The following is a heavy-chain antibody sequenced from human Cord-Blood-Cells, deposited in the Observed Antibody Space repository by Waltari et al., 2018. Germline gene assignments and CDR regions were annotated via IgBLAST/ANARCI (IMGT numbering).Heavy chain of an antibody. Sequence: QVLLVQFGAELKKPGAPLQVTFTASGYTFSAYHMHWIRQAPGQGLEWMGWTNPNSGDINYAQKFQGRVTMTRDTSISTAYMELSRLRSDDTAVYYCARVGMLQGPIDYWGQGTLVTVSS. CDR1: GYTFSAYH. V-gene: IGHV1-2*02. D-gene: IGHD3-16*01. CDR2: TNPNSGDI. CDR3: ARVGMLQGPIDY. J-gene: IGHJ4*02.